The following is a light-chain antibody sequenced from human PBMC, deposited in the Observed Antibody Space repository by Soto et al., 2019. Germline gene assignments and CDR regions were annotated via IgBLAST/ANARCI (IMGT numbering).Light chain of an antibody. CDR2: WAS. CDR3: QQYLTTPRT. V-gene: IGKV4-1*01. J-gene: IGKJ1*01. Sequence: DIVMTQSPDSLAVSLGERATINCKSSQSVLYSPNNKNYLAWYQQKPGQPPKVVIRWASTRESGVPDRFSGSGSGRDFTLTISSLQAEDVAVYYGQQYLTTPRTFGQGTKVEMK. CDR1: QSVLYSPNNKNY.